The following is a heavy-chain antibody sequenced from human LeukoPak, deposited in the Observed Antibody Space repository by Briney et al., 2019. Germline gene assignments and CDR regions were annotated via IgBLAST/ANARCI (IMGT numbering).Heavy chain of an antibody. D-gene: IGHD5-24*01. CDR2: INHSGST. CDR3: ALGYNDIWEL. Sequence: SGTLSLTCAVSSGSLSSSTWWSWVRQPPGKGLEWIGEINHSGSTHYTPSLKSRVTISVDTSDNKFSLKMISVTAADAAVYYCALGYNDIWELWGRGTLVTVSS. CDR1: SGSLSSSTW. J-gene: IGHJ4*02. V-gene: IGHV4-4*02.